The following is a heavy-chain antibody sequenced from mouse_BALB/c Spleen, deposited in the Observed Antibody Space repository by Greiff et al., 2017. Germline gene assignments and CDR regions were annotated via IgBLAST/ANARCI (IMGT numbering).Heavy chain of an antibody. CDR2: INPSNGRT. D-gene: IGHD1-1*01. CDR3: ARVTTVVAGDY. V-gene: IGHV1S81*02. CDR1: GYTFTSYW. Sequence: VQLQQPGAELVKPGASVKLSCKASGYTFTSYWMHWVKQRPGQGLEWIGEINPSNGRTNYNEKFKSKATLTVDKSSSTPYMQLSSLTSEDSAVYYCARVTTVVAGDYWGQGTTLTVSS. J-gene: IGHJ2*01.